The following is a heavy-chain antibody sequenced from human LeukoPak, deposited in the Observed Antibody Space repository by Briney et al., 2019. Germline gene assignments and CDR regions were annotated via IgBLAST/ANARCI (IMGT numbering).Heavy chain of an antibody. V-gene: IGHV1-46*01. Sequence: ASVKVSCKASGYTFTSYYMHWVRQAPGQGLEWMGIINPSGGSTSYAQKFQGRVTMTRDMSTSTVYMELSSLRSEDTAVYYCAAELYSGTYGRCCSFAFWGQGTPVTVSS. D-gene: IGHD1-26*01. CDR3: AAELYSGTYGRCCSFAF. J-gene: IGHJ4*02. CDR2: INPSGGST. CDR1: GYTFTSYY.